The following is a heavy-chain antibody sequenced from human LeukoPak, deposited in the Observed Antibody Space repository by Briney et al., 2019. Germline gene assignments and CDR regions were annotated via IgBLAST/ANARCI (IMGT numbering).Heavy chain of an antibody. J-gene: IGHJ5*02. CDR3: ASPLWELPPGGFDP. V-gene: IGHV1-2*02. D-gene: IGHD1-7*01. CDR1: GYTFTGYY. Sequence: GASVTVSCKASGYTFTGYYIHWVRQAPGQGLEWMGWINPNNGGTNYAQKFQGRVTMTRDTSISTAYMELSRLRSDDTAVYYCASPLWELPPGGFDPWGQGTLVTVSS. CDR2: INPNNGGT.